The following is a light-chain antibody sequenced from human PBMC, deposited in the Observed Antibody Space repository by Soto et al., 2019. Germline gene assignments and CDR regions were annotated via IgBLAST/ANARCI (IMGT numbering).Light chain of an antibody. CDR1: QSLSSTY. Sequence: EIVLTQSPGTLSLSPGERATLSCRASQSLSSTYLAWYQQKPGQAPRLLIYGASSRATGIPDRFSGSGSGTDFNLTISRLEPEDFAVYYCQQYGSSPVTFGGGTRVEIK. CDR3: QQYGSSPVT. J-gene: IGKJ4*01. V-gene: IGKV3-20*01. CDR2: GAS.